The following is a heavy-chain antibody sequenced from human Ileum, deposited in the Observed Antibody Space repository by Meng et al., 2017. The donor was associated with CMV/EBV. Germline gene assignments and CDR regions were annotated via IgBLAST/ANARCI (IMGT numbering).Heavy chain of an antibody. D-gene: IGHD5-24*01. CDR1: GFTFKTHV. CDR3: AKGGRGR. J-gene: IGHJ4*02. V-gene: IGHV3-23*01. Sequence: GGSLRLSCGASGFTFKTHVMNWVRQAPGKGPEWVSSISGSGSNTYYADSVKGRFTISRDNSKNTLYLQMNSLRAEDTAVYYCAKGGRGRWGQGTLVTVSS. CDR2: ISGSGSNT.